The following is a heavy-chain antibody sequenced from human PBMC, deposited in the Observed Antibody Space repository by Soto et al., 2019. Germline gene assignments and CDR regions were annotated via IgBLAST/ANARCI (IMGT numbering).Heavy chain of an antibody. D-gene: IGHD1-26*01. CDR1: GYTFSAHY. Sequence: ASVKVSCKTSGYTFSAHYVHWARRAPGRGFQWLGWINPSNEITTFSEFFQGRITMTRDTSTNTVQMELNMLPSDDTAVYYGMRGGWVVSPIDYWGQGTQVTVSS. CDR3: MRGGWVVSPIDY. J-gene: IGHJ4*02. V-gene: IGHV1-2*02. CDR2: INPSNEIT.